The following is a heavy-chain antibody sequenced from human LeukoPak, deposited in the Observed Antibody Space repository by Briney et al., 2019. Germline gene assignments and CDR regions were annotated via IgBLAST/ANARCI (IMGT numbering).Heavy chain of an antibody. CDR2: INPNSGGT. J-gene: IGHJ6*03. CDR1: GYTFTGYY. CDR3: AREGPLDIVVVPAAIGDYYMDV. Sequence: GASVKVSCKASGYTFTGYYMHWVRQAPGQGLEWMGWINPNSGGTNYAQKFQGRVTMTRDTSISTAYMELSRLRSDDTAVYYCAREGPLDIVVVPAAIGDYYMDVWGKGTTVTVSS. D-gene: IGHD2-2*02. V-gene: IGHV1-2*02.